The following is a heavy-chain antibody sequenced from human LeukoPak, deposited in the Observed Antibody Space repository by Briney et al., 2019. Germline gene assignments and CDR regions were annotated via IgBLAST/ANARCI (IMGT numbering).Heavy chain of an antibody. V-gene: IGHV1-2*02. CDR2: INPNSGGT. CDR1: GYTFTGYY. Sequence: ASVKVSCKASGYTFTGYYMHWVRQAPGQGLEWMGWINPNSGGTNYAQKFQGRVTMTRDTSISTAYMELSRLRSGDTAVYYCARAHLVYYDILTGPRVYGMDVWGQGTTVTVSS. CDR3: ARAHLVYYDILTGPRVYGMDV. J-gene: IGHJ6*02. D-gene: IGHD3-9*01.